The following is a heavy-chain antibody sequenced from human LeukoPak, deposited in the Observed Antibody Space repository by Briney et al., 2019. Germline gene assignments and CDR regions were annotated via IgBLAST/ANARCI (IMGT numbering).Heavy chain of an antibody. CDR1: GGSISSYY. CDR3: ARTRMVRGTNWFDP. D-gene: IGHD3-10*01. Sequence: SETLSLTCTVSGGSISSYYWSWIRQPAGKGLEWIGRIYTSGSTNYNPSLKSRVTMSVDTSKNQFSLKLSSVTAADTAVYYCARTRMVRGTNWFDPWGQGTLVTVSS. CDR2: IYTSGST. J-gene: IGHJ5*02. V-gene: IGHV4-4*07.